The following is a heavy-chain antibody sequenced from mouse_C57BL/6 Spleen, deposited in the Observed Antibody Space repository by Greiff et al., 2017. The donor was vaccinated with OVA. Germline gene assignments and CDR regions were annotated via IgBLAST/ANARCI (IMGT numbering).Heavy chain of an antibody. CDR3: ARKGEGNSFMDY. J-gene: IGHJ4*01. CDR2: IYPGSGST. V-gene: IGHV1-55*01. D-gene: IGHD2-1*01. Sequence: VKLQQPGAELVKPGASVKMSCKASGYTFTSYWLTWVQQRPGQGLEWIGDIYPGSGSTNSNEKFKSKATLTVDPSSSTAYMQRSSLTSEDSAVYYCARKGEGNSFMDYWGQGTSVTVSS. CDR1: GYTFTSYW.